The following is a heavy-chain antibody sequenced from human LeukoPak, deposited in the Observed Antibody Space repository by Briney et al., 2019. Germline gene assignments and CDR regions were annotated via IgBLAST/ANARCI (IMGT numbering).Heavy chain of an antibody. Sequence: PSETLSLTCTVSGGSISSYYWSWIRQPPGEGLEWIGYIYYSGSTNYNPSLKSRVTISVDTSKNQFSLKLSSVTAADTAVYYCARDPLGSGAPLGGYFDLWGRGTLVTVSS. J-gene: IGHJ2*01. CDR2: IYYSGST. V-gene: IGHV4-59*01. CDR3: ARDPLGSGAPLGGYFDL. D-gene: IGHD3-16*01. CDR1: GGSISSYY.